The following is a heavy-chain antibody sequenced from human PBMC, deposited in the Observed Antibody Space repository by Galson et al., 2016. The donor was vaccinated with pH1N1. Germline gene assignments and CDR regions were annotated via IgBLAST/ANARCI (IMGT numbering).Heavy chain of an antibody. J-gene: IGHJ5*02. CDR1: GYRFEEYD. V-gene: IGHV3-9*01. Sequence: SLRLSCAGSGYRFEEYDMHWVRQSPEKGLEWVAGICGGSARIDYADSVKGRFTISRDDAKKSLYVQMNNLRSQDTALYYGAKDKAGDLDPWGQGTLVTVSS. D-gene: IGHD3-10*01. CDR2: ICGGSARI. CDR3: AKDKAGDLDP.